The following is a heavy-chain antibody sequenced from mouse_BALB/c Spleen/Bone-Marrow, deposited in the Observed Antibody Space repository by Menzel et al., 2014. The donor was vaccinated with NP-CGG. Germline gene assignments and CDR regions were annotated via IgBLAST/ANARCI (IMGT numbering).Heavy chain of an antibody. J-gene: IGHJ3*01. CDR2: ISYSGST. CDR3: GRQFAF. CDR1: GYSITSDYA. V-gene: IGHV3-2*02. Sequence: ESGPGLVKPSQSLSLTCTVTGYSITSDYAWNWIRQFPGNKLEWMGYISYSGSTSYNPSLKSRISITRDTSKNQFFLQLNSVITEDTATYYCGRQFAFWGQGTLVTVSA.